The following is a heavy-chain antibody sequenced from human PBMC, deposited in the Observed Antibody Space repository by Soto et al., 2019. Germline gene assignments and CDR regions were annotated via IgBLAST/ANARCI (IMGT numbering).Heavy chain of an antibody. CDR2: INHSGST. Sequence: SETLSLTCAVYGGSFSGYYWSWIRQPPGKGLEWIGEINHSGSTNYNPSLKSRVTISVDTSKNQFSLKPSSVTAADTAVYYCARERDYSHAFDYWGQGTLVTVSS. J-gene: IGHJ4*02. D-gene: IGHD4-4*01. CDR3: ARERDYSHAFDY. CDR1: GGSFSGYY. V-gene: IGHV4-34*01.